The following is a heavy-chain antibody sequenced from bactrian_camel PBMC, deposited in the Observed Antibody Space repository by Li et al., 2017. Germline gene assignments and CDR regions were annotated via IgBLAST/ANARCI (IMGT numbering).Heavy chain of an antibody. J-gene: IGHJ4*01. CDR2: INHSGGTT. D-gene: IGHD1*01. CDR3: VRDISNCDSCFHD. V-gene: IGHV3S40*01. Sequence: GGGLVQPGGSLRLSCAASGFTFSSYDMSWVRQAPGKGLEWASTINHSGGTTYYPDSVKGRFTISKDNAKNTVYLQMNSLKPEDTAVYYCVRDISNCDSCFHDWGQGTQVTVS. CDR1: GFTFSSYD.